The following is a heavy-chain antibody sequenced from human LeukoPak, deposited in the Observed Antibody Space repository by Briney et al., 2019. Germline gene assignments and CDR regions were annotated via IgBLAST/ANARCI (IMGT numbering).Heavy chain of an antibody. CDR3: ARDRRYYYGSGSSGLFDP. D-gene: IGHD3-10*01. CDR2: INPSGGST. Sequence: ASVKVSCKASGYTFTSYYMHWLRQAPGQGLELMGIINPSGGSTSYAQKFQGRVTMTRDTSTSTVYMELSSLRSEDTAVYYCARDRRYYYGSGSSGLFDPWGQGTLVTVSS. V-gene: IGHV1-46*01. J-gene: IGHJ5*02. CDR1: GYTFTSYY.